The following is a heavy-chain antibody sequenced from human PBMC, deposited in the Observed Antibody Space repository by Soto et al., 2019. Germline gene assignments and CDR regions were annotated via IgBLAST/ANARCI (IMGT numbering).Heavy chain of an antibody. J-gene: IGHJ4*02. Sequence: QVQLVQSGAEVKKPGSSVKVSCKASGGTFSSYTISWVRQAPGQGLEWMGRIIPILGIANYAQKFQGRVTITADKSTSTAYMELSSVRSEDTAVYYCASGYSSSWCYFDYWGQGTLVTVSS. V-gene: IGHV1-69*02. CDR2: IIPILGIA. CDR1: GGTFSSYT. D-gene: IGHD6-13*01. CDR3: ASGYSSSWCYFDY.